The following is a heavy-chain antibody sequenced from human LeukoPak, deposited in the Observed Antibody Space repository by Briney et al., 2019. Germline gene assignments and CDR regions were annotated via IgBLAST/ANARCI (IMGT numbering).Heavy chain of an antibody. CDR3: GKGIPGSYSGDY. V-gene: IGHV3-23*01. Sequence: GGSLRLSCEASGFTFSTYAMSWVRQAPGKGLEWVAGISGSGASTYYAGSMKGRFTISRDNSKNTVYLQINSLRAEDTAVYFCGKGIPGSYSGDYWGQEILVTVSS. CDR2: ISGSGAST. D-gene: IGHD1-26*01. CDR1: GFTFSTYA. J-gene: IGHJ4*02.